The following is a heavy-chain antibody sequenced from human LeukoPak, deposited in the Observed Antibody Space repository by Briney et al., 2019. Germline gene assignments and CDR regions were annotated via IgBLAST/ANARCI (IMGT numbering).Heavy chain of an antibody. Sequence: GGSLRLSCAASGFTFSSYEMNWVRQAPGKGLEWVSYISSSGSTIYYADSVKGRFTISRDNAKNSLYLQMNSLRAEETAVYYCARARAEGVNSGSYYRYYFDYWGQGTLVTVSS. J-gene: IGHJ4*02. CDR3: ARARAEGVNSGSYYRYYFDY. CDR1: GFTFSSYE. V-gene: IGHV3-48*03. D-gene: IGHD1-26*01. CDR2: ISSSGSTI.